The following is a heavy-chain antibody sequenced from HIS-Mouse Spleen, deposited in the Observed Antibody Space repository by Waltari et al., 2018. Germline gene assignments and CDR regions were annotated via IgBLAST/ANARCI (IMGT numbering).Heavy chain of an antibody. CDR2: INPSGGST. D-gene: IGHD6-6*01. V-gene: IGHV1-46*03. Sequence: QVQLVQSGAEVKKPGASVKVSCKASGYTFTSYYMHWVRQAPGQGLEWMGIINPSGGSTSYGQKFQGRVTMTRDTSTSTVYMELSSLRSEDTAVYYCARAVAARPDFDYWGQGTLVTVSS. CDR1: GYTFTSYY. J-gene: IGHJ4*02. CDR3: ARAVAARPDFDY.